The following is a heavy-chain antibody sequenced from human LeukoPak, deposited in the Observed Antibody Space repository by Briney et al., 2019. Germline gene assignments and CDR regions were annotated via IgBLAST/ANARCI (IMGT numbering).Heavy chain of an antibody. CDR1: GDRFTNYW. CDR3: ARCGFSGFTIDQ. V-gene: IGHV5-51*01. D-gene: IGHD5-12*01. J-gene: IGHJ4*02. CDR2: IYPGDSNT. Sequence: GEFLKISCKGSGDRFTNYWIAWVRQMPGKGLEWMGIIYPGDSNTRYSPSFQGQVTISADKSISTAYVQWSSLRASDTAIYYCARCGFSGFTIDQWGQGTLVTVSS.